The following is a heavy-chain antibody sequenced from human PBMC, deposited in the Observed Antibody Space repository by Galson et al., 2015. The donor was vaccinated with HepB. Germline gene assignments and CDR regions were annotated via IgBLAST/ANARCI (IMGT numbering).Heavy chain of an antibody. Sequence: LRLSCAASGFPFSDYYMSWIRQAPGKGLEWVSYISSSSSYTNYADSVKGRFTISRDNAKNSLYLQMNSLRAEDTAVYYCAREGHAYYASSGYYLRGAGDAFDIWGQGTMVTVSS. CDR2: ISSSSSYT. CDR1: GFPFSDYY. V-gene: IGHV3-11*06. D-gene: IGHD3-22*01. J-gene: IGHJ3*02. CDR3: AREGHAYYASSGYYLRGAGDAFDI.